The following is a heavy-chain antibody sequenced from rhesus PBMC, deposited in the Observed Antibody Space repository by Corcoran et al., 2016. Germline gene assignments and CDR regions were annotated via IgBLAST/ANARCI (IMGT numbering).Heavy chain of an antibody. Sequence: EVQLVESGGGLVQPGGSLRLSCAASGFTFSSYDMSWVRQARGKGREWVSLFSYPGKTIYYADSVKGRFTISRDNAKNSLSLQMSSLRAEDTAVYYCTREGYSGFDYWGQGVLVTVSS. V-gene: IGHV3-136*01. CDR1: GFTFSSYD. D-gene: IGHD5-30*01. J-gene: IGHJ4*01. CDR2: FSYPGKTI. CDR3: TREGYSGFDY.